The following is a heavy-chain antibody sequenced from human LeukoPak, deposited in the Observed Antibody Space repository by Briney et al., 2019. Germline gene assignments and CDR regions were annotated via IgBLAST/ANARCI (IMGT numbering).Heavy chain of an antibody. V-gene: IGHV3-23*01. CDR2: ISGSDGST. D-gene: IGHD6-6*01. CDR3: AKGKGYSSSSSDH. CDR1: GFTFNSHA. Sequence: PGGSLRLSCAASGFTFNSHAMNWVRQAPGKGLEWVSAISGSDGSTYYADSVKGRFTISRDNSKNTLYLQMNGLRAEDTAVCHCAKGKGYSSSSSDHWGQGTLVTVSS. J-gene: IGHJ5*02.